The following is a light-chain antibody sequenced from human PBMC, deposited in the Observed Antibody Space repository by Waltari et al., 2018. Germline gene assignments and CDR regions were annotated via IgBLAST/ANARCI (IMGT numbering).Light chain of an antibody. Sequence: QSALTQPASVSGSPGPSITISCTGTSSDVGGHNFFPWYQQHPGKAPKLIIFGVTNRPSGISDRFSGSKSGNTASLTISGLQAEDEGDYYCSSYRSSAIVVFGGGTKLSVL. CDR2: GVT. CDR1: SSDVGGHNF. J-gene: IGLJ2*01. V-gene: IGLV2-14*03. CDR3: SSYRSSAIVV.